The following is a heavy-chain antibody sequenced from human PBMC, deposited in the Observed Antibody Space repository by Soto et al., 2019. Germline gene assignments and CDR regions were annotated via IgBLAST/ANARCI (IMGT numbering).Heavy chain of an antibody. Sequence: QVQLVESGGGVVQPGRSLRLSCAASGFTFSTYAMHWVRQAPGKGLEWVVGISHDGSSKYYADSVKGRFTISRDNSKNTLYLQMNSLRAEDTAVYYCARDRAYGDRLDYWGQGTLVTVSS. CDR1: GFTFSTYA. V-gene: IGHV3-30-3*01. CDR2: ISHDGSSK. D-gene: IGHD4-17*01. J-gene: IGHJ4*02. CDR3: ARDRAYGDRLDY.